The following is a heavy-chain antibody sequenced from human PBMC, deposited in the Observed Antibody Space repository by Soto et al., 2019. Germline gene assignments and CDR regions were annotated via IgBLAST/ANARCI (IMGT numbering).Heavy chain of an antibody. CDR1: GGSVNSGSYY. CDR2: IYYSGST. Sequence: QVQLQESGPGLVKPSETLSLTCTVSGGSVNSGSYYWSWIRQPPGKGLEWIGNIYYSGSTIYNPSLKIRVTISVDTSKSQFSLKLTSVTAADTAVYYCAREQRSIVSPWFDPWGQGTLVTVSS. J-gene: IGHJ5*02. D-gene: IGHD2-15*01. V-gene: IGHV4-61*01. CDR3: AREQRSIVSPWFDP.